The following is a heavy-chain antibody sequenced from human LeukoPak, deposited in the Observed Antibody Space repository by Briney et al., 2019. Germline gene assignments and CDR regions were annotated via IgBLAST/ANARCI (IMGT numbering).Heavy chain of an antibody. V-gene: IGHV4-61*01. CDR1: GGSVSSDHYY. Sequence: SETLSLTCTVSGGSVSSDHYYWSWIRQPPGKGLEWIGYIYYNGNTNYNPSLKSRVTMSVDTSKNQFSLKLNSVTVADTAVYYCARDCRMTIIKSLYFYGMDVWGQGTTVTVSS. CDR2: IYYNGNT. D-gene: IGHD4/OR15-4a*01. CDR3: ARDCRMTIIKSLYFYGMDV. J-gene: IGHJ6*02.